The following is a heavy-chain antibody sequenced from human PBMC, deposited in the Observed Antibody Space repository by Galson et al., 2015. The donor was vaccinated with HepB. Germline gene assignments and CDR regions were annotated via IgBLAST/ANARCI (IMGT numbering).Heavy chain of an antibody. CDR3: ARGSGYDILTGYGSPRLLDY. D-gene: IGHD3-9*01. CDR1: GFTFSSYA. J-gene: IGHJ4*02. CDR2: ISYDGSNK. Sequence: SLRLSCAASGFTFSSYAMHWVRQAPGKGLEWVAVISYDGSNKYYADSVKGRFTISRDNSKNTLYLQMNSLRAEDTAVYYCARGSGYDILTGYGSPRLLDYWGQGTLVTVSS. V-gene: IGHV3-30*04.